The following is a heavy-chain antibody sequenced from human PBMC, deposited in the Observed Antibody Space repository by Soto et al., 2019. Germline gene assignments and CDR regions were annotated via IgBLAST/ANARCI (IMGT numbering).Heavy chain of an antibody. CDR2: ISWNSGSI. J-gene: IGHJ5*02. CDR1: GFTFDDYA. V-gene: IGHV3-9*01. D-gene: IGHD3-10*01. Sequence: EVQLVESGGGLVQPGRSLRLSCAASGFTFDDYALHWVRQAPGKGLGWVSGISWNSGSIGYADSVKGRFTISRDNAKNSLYLQMNSLRAEDTALYYCAKDMNRYYYGSGSYYKYNWFDPWGQGTLVTVSS. CDR3: AKDMNRYYYGSGSYYKYNWFDP.